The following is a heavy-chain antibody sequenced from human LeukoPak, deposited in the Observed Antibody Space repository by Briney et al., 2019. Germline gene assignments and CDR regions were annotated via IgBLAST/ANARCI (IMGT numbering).Heavy chain of an antibody. D-gene: IGHD5-12*01. CDR2: INPNSGGT. V-gene: IGHV1-2*02. CDR3: AGRYGYLWSY. Sequence: ASVKVSCKASGYTFSGHYMHWVRQAPGQGLEWMGWINPNSGGTNYAQKFQGRVTMTRDTSISTAYMELSRLRSDDTAVYYCAGRYGYLWSYWGRGTLVTVSS. CDR1: GYTFSGHY. J-gene: IGHJ4*02.